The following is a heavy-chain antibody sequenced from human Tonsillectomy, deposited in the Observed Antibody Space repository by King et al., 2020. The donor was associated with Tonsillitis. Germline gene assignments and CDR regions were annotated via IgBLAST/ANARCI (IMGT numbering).Heavy chain of an antibody. V-gene: IGHV3-23*04. CDR2: LTGSGGST. CDR3: AKAYYGSGSYYNCLDY. J-gene: IGHJ4*02. Sequence: VQLVESGGGLVQPGGSLRLSCAASGFTFSSYAMSWVRQAPGKGLEWVSALTGSGGSTSYADSVKGRFTSSRDNSKNQLFLQMNSLRAEDTAVYYCAKAYYGSGSYYNCLDYWGQGTLVTVSS. D-gene: IGHD3-10*01. CDR1: GFTFSSYA.